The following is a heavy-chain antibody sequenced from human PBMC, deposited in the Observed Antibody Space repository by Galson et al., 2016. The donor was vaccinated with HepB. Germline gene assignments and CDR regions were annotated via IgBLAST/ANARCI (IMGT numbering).Heavy chain of an antibody. CDR1: GFTFSSYS. D-gene: IGHD3-3*01. J-gene: IGHJ6*04. V-gene: IGHV3-21*01. Sequence: SLRLSCAASGFTFSSYSMNWVRQAPGKGLDWVSSISSGSSYIYYADSVKGRFTISRDNAKNSLYLQMNSLRAEDTAVYYCARLILTHDFWSHYAMDVWGKGTTVTVSS. CDR3: ARLILTHDFWSHYAMDV. CDR2: ISSGSSYI.